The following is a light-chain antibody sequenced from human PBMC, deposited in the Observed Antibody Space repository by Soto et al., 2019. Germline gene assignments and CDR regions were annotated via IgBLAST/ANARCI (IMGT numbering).Light chain of an antibody. CDR1: QSISSW. V-gene: IGKV1-5*01. J-gene: IGKJ1*01. CDR3: QQYNSYPWT. CDR2: DAS. Sequence: DIQMTQSPSTLSASVGDRVTITCRACQSISSWFAWYQQKPGKAPKLLIYDASSLESGVPSRFSGSGSGTEFTLTISSLQPDDFATYYCQQYNSYPWTFGQGTKVEIK.